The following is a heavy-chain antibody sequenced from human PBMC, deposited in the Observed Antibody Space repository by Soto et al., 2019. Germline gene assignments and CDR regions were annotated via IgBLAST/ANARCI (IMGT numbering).Heavy chain of an antibody. V-gene: IGHV4-59*01. D-gene: IGHD3-10*01. CDR3: ARVVPIPFWFDP. Sequence: SETLSLTCTVSGGSISSYYWSWIRQPPGKGLEWIGYIYYSGSTNYNPSLKSRVTISVDTSKNQFSLKLSSVTTADTAVYYCARVVPIPFWFDPWGQGTLVTVSS. CDR1: GGSISSYY. CDR2: IYYSGST. J-gene: IGHJ5*02.